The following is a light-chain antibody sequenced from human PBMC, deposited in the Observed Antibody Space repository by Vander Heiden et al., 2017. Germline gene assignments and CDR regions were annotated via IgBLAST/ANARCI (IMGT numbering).Light chain of an antibody. V-gene: IGLV4-69*01. J-gene: IGLJ2*01. CDR2: LYSDGSQ. CDR3: QTWGIGIQV. Sequence: QLELTQSPSAPASLGDSVTLTCTLSSGHTTYVIAWHQHQPDKAPRYLMTLYSDGSQTKGDGIPDRFSGSSSGADRYLAISNLQSEDEADDYCQTWGIGIQVFGGGTKLTVL. CDR1: SGHTTYV.